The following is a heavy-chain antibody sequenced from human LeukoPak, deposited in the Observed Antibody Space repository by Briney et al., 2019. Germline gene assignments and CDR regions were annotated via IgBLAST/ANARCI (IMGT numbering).Heavy chain of an antibody. CDR2: ISARGDST. D-gene: IGHD3-10*01. V-gene: IGHV3-23*01. Sequence: GGSLRLSCGASGFTFNNYAMSWVRQAPGKGLEWVSGISARGDSTYYGDSVKGRFTISRHNSKNTLYLQLNALRAGDTAIYYCAKDRGNNYGYDYYGVDVWGQGTTVTVSS. J-gene: IGHJ6*02. CDR1: GFTFNNYA. CDR3: AKDRGNNYGYDYYGVDV.